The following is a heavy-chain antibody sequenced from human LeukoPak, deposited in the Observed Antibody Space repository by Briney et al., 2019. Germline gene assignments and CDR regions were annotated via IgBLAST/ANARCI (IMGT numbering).Heavy chain of an antibody. V-gene: IGHV1-2*02. J-gene: IGHJ5*02. CDR1: GYTFTGYY. D-gene: IGHD5-24*01. Sequence: GASVKVSCKASGYTFTGYYMHWVRQAPGQGLEWMGWINPNSGGTNYAQKFQGRVTMTRDTSISTAYMELSRPRSDDTAVYYCARVMRRWLQSMAGNWFDPWGQGTLVTVSS. CDR2: INPNSGGT. CDR3: ARVMRRWLQSMAGNWFDP.